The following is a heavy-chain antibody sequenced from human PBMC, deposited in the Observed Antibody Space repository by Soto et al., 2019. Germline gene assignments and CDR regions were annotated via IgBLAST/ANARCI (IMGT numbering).Heavy chain of an antibody. Sequence: QVQLVESGGGVVQPGRSLRLSCAASAFTFNFYSMHWVRQAPGKGLEWVAVISFDESKEFYADSVKGRFTISRDNSNNTLYLQMNSLRAEDTAVYYCARGSDFYFGSGNLDYWGHGSLVTVSS. V-gene: IGHV3-30-3*01. CDR2: ISFDESKE. CDR1: AFTFNFYS. J-gene: IGHJ4*01. CDR3: ARGSDFYFGSGNLDY. D-gene: IGHD3-10*01.